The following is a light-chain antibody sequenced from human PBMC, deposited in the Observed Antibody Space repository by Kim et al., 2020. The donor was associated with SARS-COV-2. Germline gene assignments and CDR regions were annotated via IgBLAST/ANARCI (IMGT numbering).Light chain of an antibody. CDR3: NSRDSNDNVV. CDR1: SLRSYY. CDR2: GKN. Sequence: SSELTQDPAVSVALGQTVRITCHGESLRSYYATWYQQKPGQAPILVIYGKNNRPSGIPDRFSGSSSGNTAALTITGTQAGDEADYYCNSRDSNDNVVFGG. J-gene: IGLJ2*01. V-gene: IGLV3-19*01.